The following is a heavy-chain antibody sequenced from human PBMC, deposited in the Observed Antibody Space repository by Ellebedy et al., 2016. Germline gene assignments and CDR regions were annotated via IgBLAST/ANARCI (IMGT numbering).Heavy chain of an antibody. CDR1: GFTFSSYG. V-gene: IGHV3-33*01. D-gene: IGHD3-16*01. CDR2: IWYDGSNK. Sequence: GESLKISXAASGFTFSSYGMHWVRQAPGKGLEWVAVIWYDGSNKYYADSVKGRFTISRDNSKNTLYLQMNSLRAEDTAVYYCAGGASVRLGYWGQGTLVTVSS. CDR3: AGGASVRLGY. J-gene: IGHJ4*02.